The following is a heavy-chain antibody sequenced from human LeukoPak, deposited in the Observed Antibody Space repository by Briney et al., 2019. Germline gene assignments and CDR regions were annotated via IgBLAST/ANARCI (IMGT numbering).Heavy chain of an antibody. CDR3: ATSPALYCTNGVCLPDY. CDR1: GYTLTELS. V-gene: IGHV1-24*01. D-gene: IGHD2-8*01. CDR2: FDPEDGET. J-gene: IGHJ4*02. Sequence: ASVKVSCKVSGYTLTELSMHWVGQAPGKGLEWMGGFDPEDGETIYAQKFQGRVTMTEDTSTDTAYMELSSLRSEDTAVYYCATSPALYCTNGVCLPDYWGQGTLVTVSS.